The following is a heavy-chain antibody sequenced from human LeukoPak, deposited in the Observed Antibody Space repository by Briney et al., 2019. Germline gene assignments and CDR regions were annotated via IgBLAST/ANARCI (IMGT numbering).Heavy chain of an antibody. CDR2: ISYDGSNE. J-gene: IGHJ4*02. CDR1: GFTFSSYA. CDR3: AKEAAAAARG. D-gene: IGHD6-25*01. V-gene: IGHV3-30*04. Sequence: PGGSLGLSCAVSGFTFSSYAMHWVRQAPGKGLEWVAVISYDGSNEYYADSVKGRFTISRDNFKNTLYLQMNSLRAEDTAVYYCAKEAAAAARGWGQGTLVTVSS.